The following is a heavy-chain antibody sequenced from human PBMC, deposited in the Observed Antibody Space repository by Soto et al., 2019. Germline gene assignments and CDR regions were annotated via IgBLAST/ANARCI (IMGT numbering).Heavy chain of an antibody. Sequence: EVQLLESGGGLVQPGGSLRLSCAASGFTFSSYAMSWVRQAPGKGLEWVSAISGSGGSTYYADSVKGRFTISRDNSTNTLYLQMNSLRAEDTAVYYCAKGSHKYCSGGSCSKRFDYWGQGTLVTVSS. CDR3: AKGSHKYCSGGSCSKRFDY. CDR1: GFTFSSYA. CDR2: ISGSGGST. J-gene: IGHJ4*02. D-gene: IGHD2-15*01. V-gene: IGHV3-23*01.